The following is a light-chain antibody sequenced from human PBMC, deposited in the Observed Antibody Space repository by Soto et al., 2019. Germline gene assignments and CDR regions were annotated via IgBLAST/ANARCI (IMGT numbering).Light chain of an antibody. CDR1: SSDIGTFNY. V-gene: IGLV2-14*01. CDR2: EVN. J-gene: IGLJ2*01. CDR3: SSYTSSSTLVV. Sequence: QSALTQPASVSGSPGQSITISCRGTSSDIGTFNYVSWYQQRPGKAPKLILYEVNKRPSGVSNRFSGSKSGNTASLTISGLQAEDEADYYCSSYTSSSTLVVFGGGTKLTVL.